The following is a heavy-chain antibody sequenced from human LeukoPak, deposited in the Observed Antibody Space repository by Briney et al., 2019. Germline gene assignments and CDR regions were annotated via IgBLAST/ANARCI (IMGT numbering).Heavy chain of an antibody. Sequence: SVKVSCKASGYTFISYGISWVRQAPGQGLEWMGGIIPIFGTANYAQKFQGRVTITADESTSTAYMELSSLRSEDTAVYYCAWSLEYSSGWYSSDYWGQGTLVTVSS. CDR2: IIPIFGTA. CDR3: AWSLEYSSGWYSSDY. CDR1: GYTFISYG. J-gene: IGHJ4*02. V-gene: IGHV1-69*13. D-gene: IGHD6-19*01.